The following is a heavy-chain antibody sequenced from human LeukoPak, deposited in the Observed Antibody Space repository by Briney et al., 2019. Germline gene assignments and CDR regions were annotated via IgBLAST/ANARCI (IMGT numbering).Heavy chain of an antibody. CDR1: GFTLSNYA. Sequence: GGSLRLSCAASGFTLSNYAMSWVRQAPGKGLEWVSTISGSGGGTYFADSVKGRFTISRDNSKNTLHLQMNSLRAEDTAIYYCAKDPGGDSVHWFDPWGQGTLVIVSS. J-gene: IGHJ5*02. CDR3: AKDPGGDSVHWFDP. D-gene: IGHD2-21*02. V-gene: IGHV3-23*01. CDR2: ISGSGGGT.